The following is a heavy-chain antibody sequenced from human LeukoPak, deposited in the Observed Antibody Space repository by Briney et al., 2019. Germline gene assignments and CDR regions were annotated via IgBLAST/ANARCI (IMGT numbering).Heavy chain of an antibody. J-gene: IGHJ4*02. CDR1: GYSFTSYW. D-gene: IGHD3-3*01. CDR2: IYPGDSDT. V-gene: IGHV5-51*01. CDR3: ARRSYDFWSGYYPAEFDY. Sequence: GESLKISCKGTGYSFTSYWIGWVRQMPGKGLEWMGIIYPGDSDTRYSPSFQGQITIPADKSISTAYLQWSSLKASDTAMYYCARRSYDFWSGYYPAEFDYWGQGTLVTVSS.